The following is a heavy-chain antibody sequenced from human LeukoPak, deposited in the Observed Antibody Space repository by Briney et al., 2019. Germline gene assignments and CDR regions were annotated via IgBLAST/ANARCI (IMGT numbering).Heavy chain of an antibody. CDR3: ARSRIEVLGTGGFDY. D-gene: IGHD6-19*01. CDR2: ISYGGNNK. V-gene: IGHV3-30*04. J-gene: IGHJ4*02. CDR1: GFTFSSYA. Sequence: PGGSLRLSCAASGFTFSSYAMHWVRQAPGKGLEWVAVISYGGNNKYYADSVRGRFTISRDASKNTLYLQMNSLRVEDTAVYYCARSRIEVLGTGGFDYWGQGTLVTVSS.